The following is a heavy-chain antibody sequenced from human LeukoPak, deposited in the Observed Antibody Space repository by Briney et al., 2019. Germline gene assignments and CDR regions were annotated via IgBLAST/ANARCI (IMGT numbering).Heavy chain of an antibody. Sequence: GGSLRLSCAASGFTFSSYAMSWVRQAPGKGLEWVSAISGSGGSTYYADSVKGRFTISRDNSKNTLCLQMNSLRAEDTAVYYCALTRGGGYCSGGSCGDDAFDIWGQGTMVTVSS. V-gene: IGHV3-23*01. CDR3: ALTRGGGYCSGGSCGDDAFDI. J-gene: IGHJ3*02. CDR2: ISGSGGST. D-gene: IGHD2-15*01. CDR1: GFTFSSYA.